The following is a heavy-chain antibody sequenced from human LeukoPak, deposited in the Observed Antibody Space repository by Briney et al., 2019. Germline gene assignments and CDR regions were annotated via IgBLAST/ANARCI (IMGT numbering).Heavy chain of an antibody. CDR3: ARHSRLWFGELYRWFDP. J-gene: IGHJ5*02. D-gene: IGHD3-10*01. CDR2: IYYIGTT. CDR1: GGSISGYF. Sequence: PSETLSLTCTVSGGSISGYFWSWIRQPPGKELEWIGYIYYIGTTNYNPSLQNRVTMSVDTSKNQFSLKLSSVTAADTAVYYCARHSRLWFGELYRWFDPWGQGTLVTVSS. V-gene: IGHV4-59*08.